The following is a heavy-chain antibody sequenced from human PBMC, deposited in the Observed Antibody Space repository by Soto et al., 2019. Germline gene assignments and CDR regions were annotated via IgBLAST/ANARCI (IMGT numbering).Heavy chain of an antibody. Sequence: EEQLVESGGGLVKPGGSLRLSCAGSGFKFSDAWMNWVRQAPGKGLEWVGRIKSKGSGGTIDYAAPVKGRFIISRDDSKSTLFLQMNSLKIDYTAVYYCTPDWTFYYENVIWGQGTMVTVSS. CDR1: GFKFSDAW. J-gene: IGHJ3*02. CDR2: IKSKGSGGTI. CDR3: TPDWTFYYENVI. D-gene: IGHD3-16*01. V-gene: IGHV3-15*07.